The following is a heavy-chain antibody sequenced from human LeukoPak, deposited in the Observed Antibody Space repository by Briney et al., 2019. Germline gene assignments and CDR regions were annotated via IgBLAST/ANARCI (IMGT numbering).Heavy chain of an antibody. J-gene: IGHJ4*02. Sequence: SETLSLTCTVSGGSISSYYWSWIRQPAGKGLEWIGRIYTSGSTNYNASLKSRVSTSVDTSKNQFPLKLSSVTAADTAVFYCARENSGSYREFDYWGQGTLVTVSS. CDR1: GGSISSYY. V-gene: IGHV4-4*07. CDR2: IYTSGST. D-gene: IGHD1-26*01. CDR3: ARENSGSYREFDY.